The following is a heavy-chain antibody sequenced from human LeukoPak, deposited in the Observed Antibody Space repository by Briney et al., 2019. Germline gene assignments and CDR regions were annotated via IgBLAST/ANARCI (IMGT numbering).Heavy chain of an antibody. CDR2: IYYSGST. CDR1: GGSISSYY. J-gene: IGHJ5*02. CDR3: ARGGPRWFDP. D-gene: IGHD3-16*01. V-gene: IGHV4-59*01. Sequence: SETLSLTCPVSGGSISSYYWSWIRQPPGKGLEWIGYIYYSGSTNYNPSLKSRVTISVDTSKNQLSLKLSSVTAADTAVYYCARGGPRWFDPWGQGTLVTVSS.